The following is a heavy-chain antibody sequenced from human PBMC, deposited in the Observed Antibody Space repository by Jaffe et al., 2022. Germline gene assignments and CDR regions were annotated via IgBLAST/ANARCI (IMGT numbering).Heavy chain of an antibody. Sequence: QVQLQESGPGLVKPSGTLSLTCAVSGGSISSSNWWSWIRQPPGKGLEWIGEIYHSGSTNYNPSLKSRVTISVDKSKNQFSLKLSSVTAADTAVYYCARTEGSGSYYTRYYYYMDVWGKGTTVTVSS. CDR2: IYHSGST. CDR1: GGSISSSNW. CDR3: ARTEGSGSYYTRYYYYMDV. J-gene: IGHJ6*03. D-gene: IGHD3-10*01. V-gene: IGHV4-4*02.